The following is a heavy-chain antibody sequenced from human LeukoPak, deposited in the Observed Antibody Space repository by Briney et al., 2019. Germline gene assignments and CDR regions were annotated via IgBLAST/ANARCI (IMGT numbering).Heavy chain of an antibody. V-gene: IGHV3-21*01. J-gene: IGHJ3*02. CDR2: ISSSSSYI. D-gene: IGHD3-22*01. Sequence: GGSLRLSCAASGFTFSSYSMNWVRQAPGKGLEWVSSISSSSSYICYADSVKGRFTISRDNAKNSLYLQMNSLRAEDTAVYYCARLADYDSSGYYFVALAFDIWGQGTMVTVSS. CDR3: ARLADYDSSGYYFVALAFDI. CDR1: GFTFSSYS.